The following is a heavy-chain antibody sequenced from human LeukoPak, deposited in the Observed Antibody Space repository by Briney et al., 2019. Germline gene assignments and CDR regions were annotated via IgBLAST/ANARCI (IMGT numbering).Heavy chain of an antibody. CDR1: GGTFNTYG. J-gene: IGHJ4*02. V-gene: IGHV1-69*04. CDR2: IIPVLEMA. Sequence: SVKVSCKVPGGTFNTYGITWVRQAPGQGLEWMGRIIPVLEMATYAQKYEGRVKITADKSTTTIYLFLSSLTSDDTAVYYCARGRNYFDYWGQGALVTVSS. CDR3: ARGRNYFDY.